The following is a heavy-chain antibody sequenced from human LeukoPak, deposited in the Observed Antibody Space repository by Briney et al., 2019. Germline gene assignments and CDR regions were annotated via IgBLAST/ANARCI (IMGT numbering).Heavy chain of an antibody. V-gene: IGHV4-4*07. CDR1: GGSISSYY. CDR2: IYTSGST. D-gene: IGHD1-7*01. J-gene: IGHJ5*02. Sequence: SETLSLTCTVSGGSISSYYWSWIRQPAGKGLEWIGRIYTSGSTNYNPSLKSRVTMSVDTSKNQFSLKLSSVTAADTAVYYCARERITGTNNWFDPWGQGTLVTVSS. CDR3: ARERITGTNNWFDP.